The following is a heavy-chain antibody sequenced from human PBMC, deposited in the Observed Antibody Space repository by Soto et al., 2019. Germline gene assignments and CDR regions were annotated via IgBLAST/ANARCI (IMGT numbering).Heavy chain of an antibody. J-gene: IGHJ4*02. CDR1: GLDFGVYP. V-gene: IGHV3-48*04. CDR2: IGARGFPI. CDR3: ATEPFDY. Sequence: EVQLVESGGGVMQPGGSLRLSCAASGLDFGVYPMNWVRQAPGKGLEWVSYIGARGFPIYYADSVRGRFAMARDNANNSVFLQMDSLIAEDTAQYFCATEPFDYWGRGALVTVSS.